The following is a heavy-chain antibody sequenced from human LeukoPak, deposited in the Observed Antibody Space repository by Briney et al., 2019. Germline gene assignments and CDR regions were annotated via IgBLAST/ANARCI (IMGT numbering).Heavy chain of an antibody. Sequence: ASVKVSCKASGGTFSSYGISWVRQAPGQGLEWMGWISAYNGNTNYAQKLQGRVTMTTDTSTSTAYMELRSLRSDDTAVYYCARLQYYDFWSGYYTGFDWFDPWGQGTLVTVSS. D-gene: IGHD3-3*01. CDR2: ISAYNGNT. CDR1: GGTFSSYG. V-gene: IGHV1-18*01. CDR3: ARLQYYDFWSGYYTGFDWFDP. J-gene: IGHJ5*02.